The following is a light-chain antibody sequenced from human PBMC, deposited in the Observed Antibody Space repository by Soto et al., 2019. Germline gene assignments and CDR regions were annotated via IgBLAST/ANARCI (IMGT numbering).Light chain of an antibody. V-gene: IGKV1-9*01. CDR3: QQLTRNPFL. Sequence: DIQLTQSPSFLSASVGDRVTITCRASQGITNSLAWYQQKPGKAPNLLIYAASTLQGGVPSRFSGSGSGTDFPPPTTTRQPENFPTFSFQQLTRNPFLFGGGTK. CDR2: AAS. CDR1: QGITNS. J-gene: IGKJ4*01.